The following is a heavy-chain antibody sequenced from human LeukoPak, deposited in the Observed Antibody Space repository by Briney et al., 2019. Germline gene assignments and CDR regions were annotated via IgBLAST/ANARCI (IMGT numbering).Heavy chain of an antibody. CDR1: GESFSNYY. J-gene: IGHJ4*02. V-gene: IGHV4-34*01. D-gene: IGHD3-22*01. Sequence: SETLSLTCAVYGESFSNYYWTWIRQPPGKRLEWIGEINHSGSTNYNPSLKSRVTISVDKSKNQFSLKLSSVTAADTAVYYCASDYYDSSGLYYFDYWGQGTLVTVSS. CDR2: INHSGST. CDR3: ASDYYDSSGLYYFDY.